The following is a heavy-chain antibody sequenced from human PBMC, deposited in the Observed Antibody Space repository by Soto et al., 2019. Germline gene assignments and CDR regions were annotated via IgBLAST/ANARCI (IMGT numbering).Heavy chain of an antibody. CDR1: GDSISNNNW. D-gene: IGHD1-7*01. Sequence: QVQLQESGPGLVKPSGTLSLTCTVSGDSISNNNWWRWVRQSPGKGLEWIGEVFHSGTTNYNPSLKSRLTISVDNSKNQFSLRLTSVTAADTAVYYCARDTALELPGVWGQGITVTVPS. V-gene: IGHV4-4*02. CDR3: ARDTALELPGV. J-gene: IGHJ6*02. CDR2: VFHSGTT.